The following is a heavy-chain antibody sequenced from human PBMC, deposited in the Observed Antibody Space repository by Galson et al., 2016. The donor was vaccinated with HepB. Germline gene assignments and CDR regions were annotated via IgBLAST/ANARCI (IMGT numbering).Heavy chain of an antibody. CDR3: AIFDLGYCSGGSCSH. D-gene: IGHD2-15*01. V-gene: IGHV4-4*02. J-gene: IGHJ4*02. Sequence: ETLSLTCAVSGGSVSSNYWWTWVRQPPGQGLEWIGGIFHSGSTNYNPSLKSRVTISLDKSKDQFSLKLNSVTAADTAVYYCAIFDLGYCSGGSCSHWGQGILVTVSS. CDR2: IFHSGST. CDR1: GGSVSSNYW.